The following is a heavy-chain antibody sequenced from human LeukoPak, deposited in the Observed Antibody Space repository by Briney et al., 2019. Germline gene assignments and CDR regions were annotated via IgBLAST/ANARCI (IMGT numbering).Heavy chain of an antibody. J-gene: IGHJ5*02. D-gene: IGHD4-17*01. CDR2: IYYSGST. CDR3: ARDVPYGDYAWFDP. V-gene: IGHV4-59*01. CDR1: GGSISSYY. Sequence: NPSETLSLTCTVSGGSISSYYWSWIRQPPGKGLEWIGYIYYSGSTNYNPSLKSRVTISVDTSKNQFSLKLSSVTAADTAVYYCARDVPYGDYAWFDPWGQGTLVTVSS.